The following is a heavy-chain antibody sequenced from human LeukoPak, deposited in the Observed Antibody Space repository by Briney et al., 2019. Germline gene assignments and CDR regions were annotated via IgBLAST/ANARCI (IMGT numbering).Heavy chain of an antibody. CDR1: GGSIDSYY. J-gene: IGHJ4*02. V-gene: IGHV4-59*01. Sequence: SETLSLTCTVSGGSIDSYYWTWIRQPPGKGLEWIAYIFYSASTNYNPSLKSRTTITVDTSKNQFALKLRSVTAADMAVYYCARGRTSGGYPHFDSWGQGIQVTVSS. CDR3: ARGRTSGGYPHFDS. CDR2: IFYSAST. D-gene: IGHD6-19*01.